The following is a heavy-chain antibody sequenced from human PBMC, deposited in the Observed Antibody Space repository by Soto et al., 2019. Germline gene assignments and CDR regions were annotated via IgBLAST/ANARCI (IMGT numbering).Heavy chain of an antibody. CDR2: IDSDGSII. Sequence: PGGSLRLSCAASGFTFSTYWMHWVRQIPRKGLVWVSHIDSDGSIITYADSVKGRFTISRDNAKNTLYLQMNSLRAEDTAVYYCVCDDLGLVLAFWGLGTLVPVSS. D-gene: IGHD6-13*01. CDR3: VCDDLGLVLAF. V-gene: IGHV3-74*01. CDR1: GFTFSTYW. J-gene: IGHJ4*02.